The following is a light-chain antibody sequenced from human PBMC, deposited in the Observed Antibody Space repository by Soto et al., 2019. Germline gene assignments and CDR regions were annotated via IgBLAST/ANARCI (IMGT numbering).Light chain of an antibody. CDR2: STS. CDR3: QQYGSFPRT. CDR1: QSVSSGY. Sequence: EIVLTQFPGTLSLSPGVRATLSCRASQSVSSGYLVWYQQKPGQAPRLLIYSTSSRATGIPDRFSGSGSGTDFTLTISRLEPEDFAIYYCQQYGSFPRTFGQGTKVEIK. V-gene: IGKV3-20*01. J-gene: IGKJ1*01.